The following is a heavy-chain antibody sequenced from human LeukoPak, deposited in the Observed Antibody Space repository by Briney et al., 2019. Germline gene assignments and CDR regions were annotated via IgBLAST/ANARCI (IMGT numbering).Heavy chain of an antibody. Sequence: GGSLRLSCAASGFSFSNYWMSWVRQAPGKGLEWVANINQDGNVKYYVDSVKGRFTISRDNAENSLYLQMNSLRAEDTALYFCARAGTYETTWYHWGQGTLVTVSS. J-gene: IGHJ5*02. V-gene: IGHV3-7*01. CDR2: INQDGNVK. CDR3: ARAGTYETTWYH. CDR1: GFSFSNYW. D-gene: IGHD1-7*01.